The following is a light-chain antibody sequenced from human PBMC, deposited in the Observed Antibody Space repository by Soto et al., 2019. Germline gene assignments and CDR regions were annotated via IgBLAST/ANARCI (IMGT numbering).Light chain of an antibody. CDR3: CSYTGSYTLKV. J-gene: IGLJ3*02. CDR2: DVT. V-gene: IGLV2-11*01. Sequence: QSALTQPRSVSGSPGQSVTISCTGTSSDVGGYNYVSWYQQHPGKAPKLMIYDVTKRPSGVPDRFSGSKSGNTASLTISALQSEDEADYYCCSYTGSYTLKVFGGATQLTVL. CDR1: SSDVGGYNY.